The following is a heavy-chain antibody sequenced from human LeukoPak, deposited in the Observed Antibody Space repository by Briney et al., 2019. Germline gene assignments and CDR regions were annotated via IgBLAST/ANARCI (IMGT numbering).Heavy chain of an antibody. J-gene: IGHJ6*03. Sequence: GASVKVSCKASGYTFTGYYTHWVRQAPGQGLEWMGWINPNSGGTNYAQKFQGRVTMTRDTSISTAYMELSRLRSDDTAVYYCARLLLWFGEHYYMDVWGKGTTVTVSS. CDR1: GYTFTGYY. CDR2: INPNSGGT. CDR3: ARLLLWFGEHYYMDV. D-gene: IGHD3-10*01. V-gene: IGHV1-2*02.